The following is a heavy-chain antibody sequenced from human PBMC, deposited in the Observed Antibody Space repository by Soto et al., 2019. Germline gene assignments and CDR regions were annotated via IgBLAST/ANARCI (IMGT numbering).Heavy chain of an antibody. CDR2: ISNSGST. V-gene: IGHV4-30-4*01. Sequence: WSGIRESLGKGLWWIVYISNSGSTGYNPSLKTRLSMSVDRSKNQFTLSLTSVTAADTAVYFCATESGSTYGYFDHWGQGTQVTVSS. CDR3: ATESGSTYGYFDH. D-gene: IGHD5-18*01. J-gene: IGHJ4*02.